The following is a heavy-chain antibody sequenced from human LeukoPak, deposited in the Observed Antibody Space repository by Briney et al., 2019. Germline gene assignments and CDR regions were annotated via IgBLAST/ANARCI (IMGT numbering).Heavy chain of an antibody. D-gene: IGHD3-16*01. CDR2: IYYSGST. J-gene: IGHJ5*02. V-gene: IGHV4-59*12. CDR1: GGSISSYY. Sequence: SETLSLTCTVSGGSISSYYWSWIRQPPGKGLEWIGSIYYSGSTYYNPSLKSRVTISVDTSKNQFSLKLSSVTAADTAVYYCARVDYVNWFAPGGKETLVTVS. CDR3: ARVDYVNWFAP.